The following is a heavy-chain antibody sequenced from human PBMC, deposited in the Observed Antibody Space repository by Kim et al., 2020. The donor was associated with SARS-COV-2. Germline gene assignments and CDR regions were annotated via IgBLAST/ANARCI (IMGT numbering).Heavy chain of an antibody. V-gene: IGHV3-23*01. CDR3: AKVVINSGFDY. CDR1: GFTFSTSP. J-gene: IGHJ4*02. CDR2: ISWDGSRT. Sequence: GGSLRLSCEASGFTFSTSPMGWVRQAPGKGLEWVSRISWDGSRTYYADAVKGRVTMSSDKSRNTLYLHMNNMRVEDTAVYYCAKVVINSGFDYWGQGTQVTVSS. D-gene: IGHD2-21*01.